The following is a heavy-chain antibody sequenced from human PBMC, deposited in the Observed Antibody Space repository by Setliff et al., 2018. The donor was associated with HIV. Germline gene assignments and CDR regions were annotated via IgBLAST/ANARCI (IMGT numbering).Heavy chain of an antibody. J-gene: IGHJ6*03. CDR1: NGSFSGYY. Sequence: SETLSLTCAVYNGSFSGYYWTWIRQPPGKGLEWIGEINHSGSTNYNPSLKSRVTISVDTSKNQFSLKVSSVTAADTAVYYCARLDYSNYYSYYIDVWGEGTMVTVSS. CDR3: ARLDYSNYYSYYIDV. CDR2: INHSGST. D-gene: IGHD4-4*01. V-gene: IGHV4-34*01.